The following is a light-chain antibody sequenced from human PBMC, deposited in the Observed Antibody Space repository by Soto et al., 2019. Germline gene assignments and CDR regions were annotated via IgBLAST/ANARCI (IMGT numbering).Light chain of an antibody. J-gene: IGKJ2*01. CDR2: AAS. Sequence: EIVLTQSPATLSASPGERATLSCRASQGVSSYLAWYQQKPGQAPKLLIFAASTMETGIPSRFSGSGSGTEFTLTITSLQSEDFADYYCQQHNSYPYTFGQGTKLEIK. CDR3: QQHNSYPYT. CDR1: QGVSSY. V-gene: IGKV3-15*01.